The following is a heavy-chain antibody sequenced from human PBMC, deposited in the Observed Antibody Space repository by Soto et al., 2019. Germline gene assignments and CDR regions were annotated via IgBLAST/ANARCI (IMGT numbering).Heavy chain of an antibody. V-gene: IGHV4-61*01. D-gene: IGHD3-3*01. CDR1: GGSVSSGSYY. CDR2: IYYSGST. J-gene: IGHJ5*02. CDR3: AREAIFGNWFDP. Sequence: QVQLQESGPGLVKPSETLSLTCTVSGGSVSSGSYYWSWIRQPPGKGLEWIGYIYYSGSTNYNPSLKSRXXIXVXXSKNQFSLKLSSVTAADTAVYYCAREAIFGNWFDPWGQGTLVTVSS.